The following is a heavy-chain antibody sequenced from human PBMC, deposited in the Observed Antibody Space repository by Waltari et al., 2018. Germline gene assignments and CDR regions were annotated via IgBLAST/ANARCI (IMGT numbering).Heavy chain of an antibody. V-gene: IGHV4-38-2*02. CDR1: GYSIRSGYY. J-gene: IGHJ4*02. D-gene: IGHD1-26*01. Sequence: QVQLQESGPGLVKPSETLSLTCTVSGYSIRSGYYWGWIRQPPGKGLEWIGSIYHSGSTYYNPSLKSRVTISVDTSKNQFSLKLSSVTAADTAVYYCARVVGATFDYWGQGTLVTVSS. CDR2: IYHSGST. CDR3: ARVVGATFDY.